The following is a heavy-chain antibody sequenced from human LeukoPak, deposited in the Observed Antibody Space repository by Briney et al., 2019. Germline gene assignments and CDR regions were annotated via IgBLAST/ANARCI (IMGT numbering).Heavy chain of an antibody. CDR2: IYYTGST. J-gene: IGHJ3*02. V-gene: IGHV4-39*07. CDR3: ARSRIVVVPDDAFDI. D-gene: IGHD2-21*01. Sequence: SETLSLTCTVSGGSTSSDSYYWGWIRQPPGKGLEWIGSIYYTGSTYYNPSLKSRVTISVDTSKNQFSLKLSSVTAADTAVYYCARSRIVVVPDDAFDIWGQGTMVTVSS. CDR1: GGSTSSDSYY.